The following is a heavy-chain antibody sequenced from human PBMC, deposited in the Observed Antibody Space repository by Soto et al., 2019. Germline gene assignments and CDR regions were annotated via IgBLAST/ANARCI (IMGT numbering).Heavy chain of an antibody. CDR3: AKSRYCSAGSCYRFDS. CDR1: GFTFGTYA. Sequence: GGSLRLSCGASGFTFGTYAMTWIRQAPGKGLEWVSTISGNGAGTYYTDSVKGRFTISRDNSKNTLYLQMNSLRVEDTATYNCAKSRYCSAGSCYRFDSWGQGTLVTVSS. J-gene: IGHJ4*02. D-gene: IGHD2-15*01. V-gene: IGHV3-23*01. CDR2: ISGNGAGT.